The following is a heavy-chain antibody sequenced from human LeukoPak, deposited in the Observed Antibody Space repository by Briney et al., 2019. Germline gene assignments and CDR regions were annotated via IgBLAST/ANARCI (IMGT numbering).Heavy chain of an antibody. Sequence: PSETLSLTCAVYGGSFSGYYWSWIRQPPGKGLEWIGEINHSGSTNYNPSLMSRVTISVDTAKNQFSLKLSSVTAADTAVYYCARSGGTSARVNAFDIWGQGTMVTVSS. J-gene: IGHJ3*02. D-gene: IGHD2-15*01. V-gene: IGHV4-34*01. CDR1: GGSFSGYY. CDR2: INHSGST. CDR3: ARSGGTSARVNAFDI.